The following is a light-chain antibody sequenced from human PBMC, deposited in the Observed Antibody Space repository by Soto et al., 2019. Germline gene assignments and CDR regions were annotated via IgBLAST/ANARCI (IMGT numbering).Light chain of an antibody. J-gene: IGLJ3*02. CDR2: DVS. Sequence: QSALTQPRSVSGSPGQSVTISCTGTSSDVGAYNYVSWYQQHPGKAPKIMIYDVSERPSGVPDRFTGSKSGNTASLTISGLQAEDEADYYCCSYAGTYTLWVFGGGTKVTVL. CDR1: SSDVGAYNY. CDR3: CSYAGTYTLWV. V-gene: IGLV2-11*01.